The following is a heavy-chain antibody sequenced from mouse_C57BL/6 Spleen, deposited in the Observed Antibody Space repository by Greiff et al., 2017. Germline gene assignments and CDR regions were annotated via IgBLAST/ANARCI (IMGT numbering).Heavy chain of an antibody. CDR3: ARHRGDY. Sequence: EVQGVESGGGLVKPGGSLKLSCAASGFTFSDYGMHWVRQAPEKGLEWVAYISSGSSTIYYADTVKGRFTISRDNAKNTLFLQMTSLRSEDTAMYYCARHRGDYWGQGTSVTVSS. CDR2: ISSGSSTI. J-gene: IGHJ4*01. V-gene: IGHV5-17*01. CDR1: GFTFSDYG. D-gene: IGHD3-1*01.